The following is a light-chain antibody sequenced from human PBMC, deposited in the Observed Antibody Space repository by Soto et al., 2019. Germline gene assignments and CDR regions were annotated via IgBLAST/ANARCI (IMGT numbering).Light chain of an antibody. CDR2: GAS. Sequence: EIVMTQSPATLSVSPGDRATLSCRASQNISRSLAWYQQKPGQAPRLLIYGASNRATGIPDRFSGSGSGTDFTLTISRLEPEDFAVYYCQQYSSSPLTFGGGTKVDI. CDR1: QNISRS. V-gene: IGKV3-20*01. CDR3: QQYSSSPLT. J-gene: IGKJ4*01.